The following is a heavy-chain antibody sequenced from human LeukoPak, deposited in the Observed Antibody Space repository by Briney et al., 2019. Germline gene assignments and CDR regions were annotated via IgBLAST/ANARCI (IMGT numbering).Heavy chain of an antibody. CDR3: ARDLSGDTIPDY. Sequence: PRGSLRLSCTASGFSFSSYEMHWVRQAPGKGLEWVSYISSTGSTIYYADSVKGRFTISRDNAKNSLYLQMHSLRAEDTAVYYCARDLSGDTIPDYWGQGTLVTVSS. D-gene: IGHD2-21*01. CDR1: GFSFSSYE. CDR2: ISSTGSTI. V-gene: IGHV3-48*03. J-gene: IGHJ4*02.